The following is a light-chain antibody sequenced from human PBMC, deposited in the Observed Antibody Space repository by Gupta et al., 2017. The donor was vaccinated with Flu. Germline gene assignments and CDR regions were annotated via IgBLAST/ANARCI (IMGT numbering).Light chain of an antibody. J-gene: IGKJ1*01. CDR1: ESVGSD. V-gene: IGKV3D-15*01. Sequence: EVVMTHSPATRSMFPGQRVTLSCRSSESVGSDLACYQQKHGQSHRLLIYNTSTWATGVPARLSGSGSGTELILTLTSLKLEDSEIYNCQHHKGWPQWAFGQGTKVEIK. CDR3: QHHKGWPQWA. CDR2: NTS.